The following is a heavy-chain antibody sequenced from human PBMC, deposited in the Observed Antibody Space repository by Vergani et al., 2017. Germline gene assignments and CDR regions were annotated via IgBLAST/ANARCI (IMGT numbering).Heavy chain of an antibody. CDR2: INHSGRT. D-gene: IGHD3-22*01. J-gene: IGHJ4*02. CDR1: GGSFSGYY. V-gene: IGHV4-34*01. Sequence: QVQLQQWGAGLLKPSATLSLTCPFYGGSFSGYYWSWIRQPPGKGLEWIGEINHSGRTNYHPSLKSRGTISLDTSKNQFSLKLRSVTAADPAGYDCATGLGTDCDDSSGHAFDRDYWGQGTLVTVSS. CDR3: ATGLGTDCDDSSGHAFDRDY.